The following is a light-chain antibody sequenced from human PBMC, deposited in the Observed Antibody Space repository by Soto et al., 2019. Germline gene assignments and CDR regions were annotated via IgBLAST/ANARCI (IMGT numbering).Light chain of an antibody. CDR2: LEGSGSY. Sequence: QSVLTQSSSASASLGSSVKITCTLSSGHSSYIIAWHQQQPGKAPRYLMKLEGSGSYNKGSGVPDRFSGSSSGTDRYLTISNLQFEYEADYYCETWDSNTRVFGGGTKLTVL. V-gene: IGLV4-60*02. CDR1: SGHSSYI. CDR3: ETWDSNTRV. J-gene: IGLJ3*02.